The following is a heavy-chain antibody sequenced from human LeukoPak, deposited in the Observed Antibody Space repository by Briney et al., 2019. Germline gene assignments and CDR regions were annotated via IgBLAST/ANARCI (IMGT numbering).Heavy chain of an antibody. CDR3: ARTVTTWDYYYYGMDV. V-gene: IGHV1-69*04. Sequence: GASVKVSCKASGCTFTSYAISWVRQAPGQGLEWMGRIIPILGIANYAQKFQGRVTITADKSTSTAYMELSSLRSEDTAVYYCARTVTTWDYYYYGMDVWGQGTTVTVSS. J-gene: IGHJ6*02. CDR1: GCTFTSYA. D-gene: IGHD4-17*01. CDR2: IIPILGIA.